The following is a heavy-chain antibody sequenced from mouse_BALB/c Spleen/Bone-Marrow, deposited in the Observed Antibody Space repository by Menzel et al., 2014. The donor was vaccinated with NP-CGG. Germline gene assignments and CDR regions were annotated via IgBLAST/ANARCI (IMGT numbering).Heavy chain of an antibody. Sequence: VQLQQSGSVLVRPGASVKLSCKASGYTFTSSWMHWAKQRPGQGLEWIGEIHPNSGNTNYNEKFKGKATLTVDKSSSTAYMQLSSLTSEDSAVYYCTRDHYYYGSSYWYFDVWGAGTPVTVSS. J-gene: IGHJ1*01. CDR3: TRDHYYYGSSYWYFDV. D-gene: IGHD1-1*01. CDR2: IHPNSGNT. V-gene: IGHV1S130*01. CDR1: GYTFTSSW.